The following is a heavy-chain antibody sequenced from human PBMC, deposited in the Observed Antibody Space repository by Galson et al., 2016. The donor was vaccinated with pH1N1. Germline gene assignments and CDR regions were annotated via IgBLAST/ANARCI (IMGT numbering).Heavy chain of an antibody. V-gene: IGHV5-51*01. D-gene: IGHD2-15*01. Sequence: QSGAEVKKPGESLKISCKGSGYNFTNYWIGWVRQMPGKGLEWMGIVYPGDSDIKYSPSFRGQVTISADKSISTADLQWTGLKASDTAMYYRARLDRYCSGGSCFSFWFAPWGQGTLVTVSS. CDR1: GYNFTNYW. CDR3: ARLDRYCSGGSCFSFWFAP. CDR2: VYPGDSDI. J-gene: IGHJ5*02.